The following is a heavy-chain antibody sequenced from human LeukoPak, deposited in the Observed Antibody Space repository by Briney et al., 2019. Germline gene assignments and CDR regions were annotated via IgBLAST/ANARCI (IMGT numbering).Heavy chain of an antibody. CDR3: AKGYYFDILSGYSSLDS. V-gene: IGHV3-30*04. CDR1: GFTFSSYA. Sequence: GGSLRLSCAASGFTFSSYAMHWVRQAPGKGLEWVAVVSYDGSNKYYADSVKGRFTISRDDSKNTLYLQMNSLRAEDTAAYYCAKGYYFDILSGYSSLDSWGQGTLVTVSS. D-gene: IGHD3-9*01. CDR2: VSYDGSNK. J-gene: IGHJ4*02.